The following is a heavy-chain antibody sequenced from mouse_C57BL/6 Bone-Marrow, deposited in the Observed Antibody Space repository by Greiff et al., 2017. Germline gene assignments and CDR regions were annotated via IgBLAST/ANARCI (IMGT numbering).Heavy chain of an antibody. J-gene: IGHJ4*01. CDR1: GYTFTDYY. D-gene: IGHD1-1*01. V-gene: IGHV1-26*01. CDR3: AKATVGADISLYYYARDY. Sequence: VQLQQSGPELVKPGASVKISCKASGYTFTDYYMNWVKQSHGKSLEWIGDINPNNGGTSYNQKLKGKATLTVDKSSSTAYMELRSLTSEDSAVYYCAKATVGADISLYYYARDYWGQGTSVTVSS. CDR2: INPNNGGT.